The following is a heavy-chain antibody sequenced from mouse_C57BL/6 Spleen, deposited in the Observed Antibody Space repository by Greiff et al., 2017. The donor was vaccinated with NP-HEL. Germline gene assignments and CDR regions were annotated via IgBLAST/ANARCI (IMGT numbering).Heavy chain of an antibody. CDR2: IDPSDSYT. CDR3: ARRGVYDYEGFDY. CDR1: GYTFTSYW. Sequence: LVESGAELVMPGASVKLSCKASGYTFTSYWMHWVKQRPGQGLEWIGEIDPSDSYTNYNQKFKGKSTLTVDKSSSTAYMQLSSLTSEDSAVYYCARRGVYDYEGFDYWGQGTTLTVSS. J-gene: IGHJ2*01. V-gene: IGHV1-69*01. D-gene: IGHD2-4*01.